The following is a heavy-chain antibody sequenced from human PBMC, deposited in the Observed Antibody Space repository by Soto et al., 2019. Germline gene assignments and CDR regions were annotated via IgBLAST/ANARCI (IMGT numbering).Heavy chain of an antibody. CDR1: GGSINSGGYS. Sequence: QLQLQESGSGLVKPSQTLSLTCAVSGGSINSGGYSWSWIRQPPGKGLEWIGYLYHSGTTYYNPSLKRRVPTSVDRSQHQFSLKLSSVTAPDTAVYYCARVPDYWGQGTQVTVAS. V-gene: IGHV4-30-2*01. CDR2: LYHSGTT. J-gene: IGHJ4*02. CDR3: ARVPDY.